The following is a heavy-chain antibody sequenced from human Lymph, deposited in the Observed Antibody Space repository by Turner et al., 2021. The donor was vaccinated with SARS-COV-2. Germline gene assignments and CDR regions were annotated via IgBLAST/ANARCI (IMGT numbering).Heavy chain of an antibody. V-gene: IGHV1-69*10. D-gene: IGHD1-1*01. CDR2: IIPILGLA. Sequence: QFLLVQSGAAVKKPGSSVKVSCKASGGTFSSYAISWVRQAPGQGLECMGGIIPILGLANYSQKFQGRVRSTADKSTTTVYMELSSLRSEDTAVYYWARDGTGPLGYWGQGTLVTVSS. CDR3: ARDGTGPLGY. J-gene: IGHJ4*02. CDR1: GGTFSSYA.